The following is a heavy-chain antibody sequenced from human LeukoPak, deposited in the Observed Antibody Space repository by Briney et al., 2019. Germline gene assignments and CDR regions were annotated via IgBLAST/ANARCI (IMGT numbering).Heavy chain of an antibody. J-gene: IGHJ4*02. Sequence: QPGGSLRLSCAASGFTFSSYAMSWVRQAPGKGLEWISTISGGGGSTWYTDSVKGRFTISRDSSKNTLYLQMNSLRADDTAVYYCAIGGGLLWMGEFPRFFDSGGKETLATVSS. V-gene: IGHV3-23*01. CDR3: AIGGGLLWMGEFPRFFDS. D-gene: IGHD3-16*01. CDR2: ISGGGGST. CDR1: GFTFSSYA.